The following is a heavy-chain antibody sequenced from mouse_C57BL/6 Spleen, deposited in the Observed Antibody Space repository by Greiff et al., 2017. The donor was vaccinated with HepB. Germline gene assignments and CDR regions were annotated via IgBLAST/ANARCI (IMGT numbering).Heavy chain of an antibody. CDR1: GYTFTSYW. J-gene: IGHJ1*03. D-gene: IGHD3-3*01. CDR3: ARGGLGRGGYFDV. CDR2: IHPNSGST. V-gene: IGHV1-64*01. Sequence: VKLMESGAELVKPGASVKLSCKASGYTFTSYWMHWVKQRPGQGLEWIGMIHPNSGSTNYNEKFKSKATLTVDKSSSTAYMQLSSLTSEDSAVYYCARGGLGRGGYFDVWGTGTTVTVSS.